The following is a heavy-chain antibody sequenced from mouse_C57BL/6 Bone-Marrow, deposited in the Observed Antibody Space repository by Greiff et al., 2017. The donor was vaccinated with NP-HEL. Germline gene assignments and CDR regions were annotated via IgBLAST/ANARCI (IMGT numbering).Heavy chain of an antibody. CDR3: ARELRLRFAY. CDR1: GYAFTNYL. Sequence: QVQLQQSGAELVRPGPSVKFSFNSSGYAFTNYLIEWVKQRPGQGLEWIGVINPGSGGTNYNEKFKGKATLTADKSSSTAYMQLSSLTSEDSAVYFCARELRLRFAYWGQGTLVTVSA. CDR2: INPGSGGT. J-gene: IGHJ3*01. V-gene: IGHV1-54*01. D-gene: IGHD3-2*02.